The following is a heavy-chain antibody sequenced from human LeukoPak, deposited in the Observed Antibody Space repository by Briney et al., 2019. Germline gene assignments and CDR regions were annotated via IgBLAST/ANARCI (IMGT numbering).Heavy chain of an antibody. Sequence: GGSLRLSCAASGFTFSSYAMTWVRQAPGKGLEWVSAINGRGDHTYYADSVKGRFTISRDHSKSTLYLQMNSLRAEDTAVYYCARYPSDYYYYYYMDVWGKGTTVTVSS. CDR3: ARYPSDYYYYYYMDV. D-gene: IGHD1-26*01. J-gene: IGHJ6*03. CDR1: GFTFSSYA. V-gene: IGHV3-23*01. CDR2: INGRGDHT.